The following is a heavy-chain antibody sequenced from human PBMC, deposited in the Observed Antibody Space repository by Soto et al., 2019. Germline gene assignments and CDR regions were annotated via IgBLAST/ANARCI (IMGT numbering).Heavy chain of an antibody. CDR2: ISGSGGST. CDR1: GFTFSSYA. V-gene: IGHV3-23*01. D-gene: IGHD3-9*01. J-gene: IGHJ6*02. CDR3: ARKLSYDFLTGYYPPYFYGMDV. Sequence: EVQLLESGGGLVQPGGSLRLSCAASGFTFSSYAMSWVRQAPGKGLEWVSAISGSGGSTYYADSGKGRFTIARDNSKNTLYQQINSLRAEDTAVYYCARKLSYDFLTGYYPPYFYGMDVWGQGTTVTVS.